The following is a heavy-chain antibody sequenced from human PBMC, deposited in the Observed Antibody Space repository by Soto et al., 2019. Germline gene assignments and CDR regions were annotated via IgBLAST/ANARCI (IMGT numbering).Heavy chain of an antibody. CDR1: GFTFSGYW. V-gene: IGHV3-74*01. CDR3: ARYSYDSSGYYYGIDS. Sequence: EVQLVESGGDLVQPGGSLRLSCAASGFTFSGYWMHWVREAPGKGLLWVARINTDGSSRSYAESVKGRFTVSRDNAKNTLYLQMDSLIAEDTAVYYCARYSYDSSGYYYGIDSWGQGTLVTVSS. D-gene: IGHD3-22*01. CDR2: INTDGSSR. J-gene: IGHJ4*02.